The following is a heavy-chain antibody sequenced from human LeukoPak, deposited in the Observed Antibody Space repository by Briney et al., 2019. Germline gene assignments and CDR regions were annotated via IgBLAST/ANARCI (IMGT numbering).Heavy chain of an antibody. J-gene: IGHJ4*02. D-gene: IGHD2-21*02. CDR1: GFTFSDYY. CDR2: ISSSGSTI. CDR3: ARDRGDYYDDTVFDY. V-gene: IGHV3-11*04. Sequence: SGGSLRLSCAASGFTFSDYYMSWIRQAPGKGLEWVSYISSSGSTIYYADSVKGRFTISRDNAKNSLYLQMNSLRAEDTAVYYCARDRGDYYDDTVFDYWGQGTLVTVSS.